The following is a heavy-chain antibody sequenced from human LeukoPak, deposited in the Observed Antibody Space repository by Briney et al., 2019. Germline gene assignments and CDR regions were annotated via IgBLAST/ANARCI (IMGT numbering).Heavy chain of an antibody. CDR2: INPNSGGT. V-gene: IGHV1-2*02. CDR3: ANKLRGANNWFDP. CDR1: GYTFTRYY. Sequence: GASVKVSCKASGYTFTRYYMHRVRQAPGQGLEWMGWINPNSGGTNYAQKFQGRVTMTRDTSISTAYMELSRLRSDDTAVYYCANKLRGANNWFDPWGQGTLVTVSS. J-gene: IGHJ5*02. D-gene: IGHD1-26*01.